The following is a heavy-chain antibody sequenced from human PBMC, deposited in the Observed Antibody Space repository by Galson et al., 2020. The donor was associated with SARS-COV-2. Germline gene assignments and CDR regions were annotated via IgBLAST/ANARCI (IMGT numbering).Heavy chain of an antibody. D-gene: IGHD5-12*01. CDR2: IKQDGSEK. V-gene: IGHV3-7*01. CDR3: ARDQGATTEPVYYYYYGMDV. CDR1: GFTFSSYW. Sequence: GGSLRLSCAASGFTFSSYWMSWVRQAPGKGLEWVANIKQDGSEKYYVDSVKGRFTISRDNAKNSLYLQMNSLRAEDTAVYYCARDQGATTEPVYYYYYGMDVWGQGTTVTVSS. J-gene: IGHJ6*02.